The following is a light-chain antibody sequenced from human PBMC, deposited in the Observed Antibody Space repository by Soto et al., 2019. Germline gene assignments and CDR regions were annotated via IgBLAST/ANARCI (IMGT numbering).Light chain of an antibody. J-gene: IGLJ3*02. CDR1: SSDVGGY. CDR2: DVS. Sequence: QSVLTQPRSVSGSPGQSVTISCTGTSSDVGGYVSWYQQHPGKAPKLMIYDVSKWPSGVPDRFSGSKSGNTASLTISGLQAEDEADYYCCSYAGNSLWVFGGGTKLTVL. CDR3: CSYAGNSLWV. V-gene: IGLV2-11*01.